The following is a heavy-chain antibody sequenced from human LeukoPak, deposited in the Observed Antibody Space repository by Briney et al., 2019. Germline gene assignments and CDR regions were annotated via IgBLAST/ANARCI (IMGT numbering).Heavy chain of an antibody. CDR2: INNDGRTT. Sequence: GGSLRLSCAASGFTFSSYWMHWVRQAPGKGLVWVSRINNDGRTTTYADSVKGRFTISRDNSQSTLCLQMNSLRAEDTAVYYCTTDVWVATRSDYWGQGTLVTVSS. D-gene: IGHD6-6*01. CDR3: TTDVWVATRSDY. CDR1: GFTFSSYW. J-gene: IGHJ4*02. V-gene: IGHV3-74*03.